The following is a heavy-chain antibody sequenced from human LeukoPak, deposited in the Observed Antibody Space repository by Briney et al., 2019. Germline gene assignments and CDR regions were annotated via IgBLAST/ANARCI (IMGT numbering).Heavy chain of an antibody. D-gene: IGHD4-11*01. CDR3: VRSAFLTTEFYFDY. CDR2: INTDGRTT. V-gene: IGHV3-74*01. CDR1: GFTFSSYG. Sequence: QPGGSLRLSCAASGFTFSSYGMHWVRQAPGKGLVWVSRINTDGRTTTYADSVKGRFTISRDNAKNTLYLQMNSLRAEDTAAYYCVRSAFLTTEFYFDYWGQGTLVTVSS. J-gene: IGHJ4*02.